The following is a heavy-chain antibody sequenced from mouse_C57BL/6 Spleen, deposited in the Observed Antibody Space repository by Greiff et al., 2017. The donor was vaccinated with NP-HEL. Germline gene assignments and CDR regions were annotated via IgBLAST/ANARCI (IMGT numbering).Heavy chain of an antibody. CDR3: ARYGSSYVYFDV. J-gene: IGHJ1*03. CDR2: INPGNGGT. Sequence: QVQLQQPGTELVKPGASVKLSCKASGYTFTSYWMHWVKQRPGQGLEWIGNINPGNGGTNYNEKFKSKATLTVDKSSSTAYMQLSSLTSEDSAVYYCARYGSSYVYFDVWGTGTTVTVSS. V-gene: IGHV1-53*01. CDR1: GYTFTSYW. D-gene: IGHD1-1*01.